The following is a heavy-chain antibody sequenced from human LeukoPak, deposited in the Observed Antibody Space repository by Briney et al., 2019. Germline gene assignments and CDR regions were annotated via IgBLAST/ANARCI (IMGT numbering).Heavy chain of an antibody. CDR3: ARAEEVGAATFDY. J-gene: IGHJ4*02. CDR2: INHSGST. CDR1: GGSFSGYY. Sequence: SETLSLTCAVYGGSFSGYYWSWIRQPPGKGLEWIGEINHSGSTNHNPSLKSRVTISVDTSKNQFSLKLSSVTAADTAVYYCARAEEVGAATFDYWGQGTLVTVSS. D-gene: IGHD1-26*01. V-gene: IGHV4-34*01.